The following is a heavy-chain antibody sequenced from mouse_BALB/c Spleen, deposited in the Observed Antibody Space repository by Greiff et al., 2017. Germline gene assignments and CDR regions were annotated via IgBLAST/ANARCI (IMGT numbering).Heavy chain of an antibody. CDR1: GYTFTDYY. CDR2: IYPGSGNT. V-gene: IGHV1-77*01. Sequence: VQLQQSGAELARPGASVKLSCKASGYTFTDYYIKWVKQRTGQGLEWIGEIYPGSGNTYYNEKFKGKATLTADKSSSTAYMQLSSLTSEDSAVYFCARDGDGGFAYWGQGTLVTVSA. CDR3: ARDGDGGFAY. D-gene: IGHD2-3*01. J-gene: IGHJ3*01.